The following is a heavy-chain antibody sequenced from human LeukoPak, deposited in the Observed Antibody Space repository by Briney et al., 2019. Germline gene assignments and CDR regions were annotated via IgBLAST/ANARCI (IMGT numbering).Heavy chain of an antibody. Sequence: GGSLRLSCAASGFTLSYYWMHWVRQGPGKGLEWVSYISSSSSTIYYADSVKGRFTISRDNAKNSLYLQMNSLRAEDTAVYYCARDLTVTTLPYYFDYWGQGTLVTVSS. CDR2: ISSSSSTI. CDR1: GFTLSYYW. D-gene: IGHD4-11*01. J-gene: IGHJ4*02. CDR3: ARDLTVTTLPYYFDY. V-gene: IGHV3-48*01.